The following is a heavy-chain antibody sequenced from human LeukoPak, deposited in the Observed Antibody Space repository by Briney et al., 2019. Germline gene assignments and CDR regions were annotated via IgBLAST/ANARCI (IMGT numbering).Heavy chain of an antibody. J-gene: IGHJ4*02. D-gene: IGHD1-26*01. V-gene: IGHV3-23*01. CDR2: IIGSGGTT. Sequence: PGGSLRLSCAASGFTFYNYAMTWVRQAPGKGLEWVSTIIGSGGTTFYADSVKGRLTISRDNSKNTLYLQMNSLRAEDTAVYYCARTYVYSGSFTFDYWGQGTLVTVSS. CDR3: ARTYVYSGSFTFDY. CDR1: GFTFYNYA.